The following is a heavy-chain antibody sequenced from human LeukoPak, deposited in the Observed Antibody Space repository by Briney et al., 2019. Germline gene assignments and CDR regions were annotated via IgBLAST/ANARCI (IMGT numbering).Heavy chain of an antibody. Sequence: GGSLRLSCAASGFTFSTYIMNWVRQAPGKGLEWVSYISSSSSTIYYADSVKGRFTISRDNAKNSLYLQMNSLRAEDTAVYYCARGLGVSDYWGQGTLVTVSS. J-gene: IGHJ4*02. CDR2: ISSSSSTI. D-gene: IGHD3-10*01. V-gene: IGHV3-48*01. CDR1: GFTFSTYI. CDR3: ARGLGVSDY.